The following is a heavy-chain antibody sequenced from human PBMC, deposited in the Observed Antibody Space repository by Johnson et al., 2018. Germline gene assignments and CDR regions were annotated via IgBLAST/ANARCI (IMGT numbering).Heavy chain of an antibody. CDR1: GFAFSQFS. V-gene: IGHV3-30*03. CDR2: ISHAGSNK. J-gene: IGHJ3*02. CDR3: ARDLSPSYSHDTKTDYYDAFDI. Sequence: QVQLVESGGGVVQPGRSLRLTCAASGFAFSQFSINWVRQAPGKALEWVAVISHAGSNKHHAESVKGRLPISRDNSKNSLNQQINNLRAEDTAVYYCARDLSPSYSHDTKTDYYDAFDIWGQGTMVTVSS. D-gene: IGHD3-22*01.